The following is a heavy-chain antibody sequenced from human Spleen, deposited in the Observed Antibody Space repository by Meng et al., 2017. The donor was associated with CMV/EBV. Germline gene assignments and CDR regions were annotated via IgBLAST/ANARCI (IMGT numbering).Heavy chain of an antibody. D-gene: IGHD1-1*01. CDR2: INANTGTT. J-gene: IGHJ4*02. CDR1: CIGEY. V-gene: IGHV1-2*02. CDR3: AREANDLGVRRRVADFDY. Sequence: CIGEYVHRVRQAPGQGLGWMGWINANTGTTKYAQKFQGRVTMTRDTSIDTAYKKLSSLRSDDTAVYDCAREANDLGVRRRVADFDYGGQGTLVTVSS.